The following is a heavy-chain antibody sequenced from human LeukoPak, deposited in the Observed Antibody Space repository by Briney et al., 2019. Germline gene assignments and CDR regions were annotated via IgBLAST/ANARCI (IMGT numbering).Heavy chain of an antibody. V-gene: IGHV4-59*01. Sequence: SSETLSLTCTVSGGSISSYYWSWIRQPPGKGLEWIGYIYYSGSTNYNPSLKSRVTISVDTSKNQFSLKLSSVTAADTAVYYCARVGCSSTSCYEDYYYYGMDVWGQGTTVTVSS. CDR1: GGSISSYY. D-gene: IGHD2-2*01. CDR3: ARVGCSSTSCYEDYYYYGMDV. J-gene: IGHJ6*02. CDR2: IYYSGST.